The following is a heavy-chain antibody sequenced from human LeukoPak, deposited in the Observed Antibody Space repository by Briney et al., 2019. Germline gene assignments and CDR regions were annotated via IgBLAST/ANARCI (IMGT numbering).Heavy chain of an antibody. J-gene: IGHJ4*02. V-gene: IGHV3-48*04. D-gene: IGHD4-11*01. CDR3: ASGKVTLDY. CDR2: ISSSSSTI. Sequence: GGSLRLSCAASGFTLTTYSMNWVRQAPGKGLEWISYISSSSSTIYYADSVKGRFTISRDNAKNSLYLQMNSLRAEDTAVYYCASGKVTLDYWGQGTLVTVSS. CDR1: GFTLTTYS.